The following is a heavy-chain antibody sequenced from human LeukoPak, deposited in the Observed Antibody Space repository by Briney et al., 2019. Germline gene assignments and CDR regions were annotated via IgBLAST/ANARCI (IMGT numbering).Heavy chain of an antibody. CDR2: INHSGST. CDR3: ARVVAARPWFDP. Sequence: SETLSLTCAVYSGSFSGYYWSWIRQPPGKGLEWIGEINHSGSTNYNPSLKSRVTISVDTSKNQFSLKLSSVTAADTAVYYCARVVAARPWFDPWGQGTLVTVSS. CDR1: SGSFSGYY. D-gene: IGHD6-6*01. V-gene: IGHV4-34*01. J-gene: IGHJ5*02.